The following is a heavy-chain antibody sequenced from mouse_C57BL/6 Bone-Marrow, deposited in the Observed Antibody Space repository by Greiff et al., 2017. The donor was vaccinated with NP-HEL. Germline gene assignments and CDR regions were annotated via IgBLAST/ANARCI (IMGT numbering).Heavy chain of an antibody. CDR3: ARDSGYAFDY. CDR1: GYTFTSYW. V-gene: IGHV1-53*01. J-gene: IGHJ2*01. D-gene: IGHD3-2*02. CDR2: INPNNGGT. Sequence: VQLQESGTELVKPGASVKLSCKASGYTFTSYWMHWLKQRPGQGLEWIGNINPNNGGTNDNEKFKTKATLTVDKSSSTAYMQLSSLTSEDSAVYYCARDSGYAFDYGGQGTTLTVSS.